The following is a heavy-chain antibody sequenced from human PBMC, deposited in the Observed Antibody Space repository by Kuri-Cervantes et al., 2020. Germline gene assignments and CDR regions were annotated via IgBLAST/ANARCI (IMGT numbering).Heavy chain of an antibody. J-gene: IGHJ1*01. V-gene: IGHV1-69*13. CDR3: ARGDYYDSSGYYLEYFQH. CDR1: GGTFSSYA. CDR2: IIPIFGTA. Sequence: SVKVSCKASGGTFSSYAISWVRQAPGQGLEWMGGIIPIFGTANYAQKFQGRVTITADESTSTAYMELSSLRSEDTAVYYCARGDYYDSSGYYLEYFQHWGQGTRVTVTS. D-gene: IGHD3-22*01.